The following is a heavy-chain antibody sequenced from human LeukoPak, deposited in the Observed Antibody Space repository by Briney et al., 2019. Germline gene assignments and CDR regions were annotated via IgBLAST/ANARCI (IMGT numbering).Heavy chain of an antibody. V-gene: IGHV3-21*01. CDR1: GFTFSSYG. CDR2: ITSSSSDI. D-gene: IGHD5-12*01. CDR3: ARDRYSGYDARPVKINHYYYYYMDV. J-gene: IGHJ6*03. Sequence: PGGSLRLSCAASGFTFSSYGMNWVRQAPGKGPEWISSITSSSSDIQYADSVKGRFTISRDNAKNSLYLQMNRVRAEDTAVYYCARDRYSGYDARPVKINHYYYYYMDVWGKGTTVTVAS.